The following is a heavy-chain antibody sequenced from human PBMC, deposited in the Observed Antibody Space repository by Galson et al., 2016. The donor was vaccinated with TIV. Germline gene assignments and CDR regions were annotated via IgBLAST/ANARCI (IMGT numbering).Heavy chain of an antibody. CDR1: GYKFIGYH. CDR2: IKPNRGDT. V-gene: IGHV1-2*02. D-gene: IGHD3-9*01. J-gene: IGHJ4*02. CDR3: ARGFGVLTGNYLPKDFDY. Sequence: SVKVSCKASGYKFIGYHVHWVRQAPGQGLEWMGWIKPNRGDTNVAQKFRGRVTMTRDTSITTAYLELRGLRSDDTAVYHCARGFGVLTGNYLPKDFDYWGQGTLVTVSS.